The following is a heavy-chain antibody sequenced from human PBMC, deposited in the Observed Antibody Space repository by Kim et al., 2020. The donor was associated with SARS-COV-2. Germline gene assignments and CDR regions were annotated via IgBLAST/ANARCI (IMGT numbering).Heavy chain of an antibody. CDR2: INRNSGSI. D-gene: IGHD3-16*01. V-gene: IGHV3-20*04. Sequence: GGSLRLSCAASGFTFDDYGMSWVRQSPGKGLEWVSGINRNSGSIGYGDSVKGRFTISRDNAKKSLYLQMNGLRVEDTALYYCVRGYAGGPFDLWGQG. J-gene: IGHJ4*02. CDR3: VRGYAGGPFDL. CDR1: GFTFDDYG.